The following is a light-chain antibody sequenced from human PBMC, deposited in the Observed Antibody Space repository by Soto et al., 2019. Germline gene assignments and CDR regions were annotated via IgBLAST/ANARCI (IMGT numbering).Light chain of an antibody. V-gene: IGLV2-14*01. J-gene: IGLJ1*01. CDR2: EVS. CDR3: SSYTGSSTPYV. CDR1: SSDVGGYNY. Sequence: QSALTKPASVSGSPGQSITISCTGTSSDVGGYNYVSWYQQHPGKDPKLMIYEVSNRPSGVSNRFSGSKSGNTASLTISGLQAEDEADYYCSSYTGSSTPYVFGTGTKLTVL.